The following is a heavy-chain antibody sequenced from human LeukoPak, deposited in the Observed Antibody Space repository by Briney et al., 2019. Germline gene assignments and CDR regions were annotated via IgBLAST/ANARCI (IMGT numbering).Heavy chain of an antibody. CDR2: INAGNGNT. V-gene: IGHV1-3*01. CDR1: GYTFTSYA. D-gene: IGHD6-19*01. Sequence: ASVKVSCKASGYTFTSYAMHWVRQAPGQRLEWMGWINAGNGNTKYSQKFQGRVTITRDTSASTAYMELSSLRSEDTAVYYCARPGSIAVAGYFLPNPFDYWGQGTLVTVSS. J-gene: IGHJ4*02. CDR3: ARPGSIAVAGYFLPNPFDY.